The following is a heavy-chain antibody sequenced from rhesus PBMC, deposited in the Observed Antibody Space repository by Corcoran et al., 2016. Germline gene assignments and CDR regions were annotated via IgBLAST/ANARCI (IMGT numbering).Heavy chain of an antibody. CDR3: ARDYGSRFDY. V-gene: IGHV4-122*02. Sequence: QVQLQEAGPGLEKPSETLSLTCAVSGGPISSGYYYWSWIRQPPGKGLEWIGYITFSGSTSYNPSLKSRITISRDTSKHQFSLMLSSVTAADTAVYYCARDYGSRFDYWGQGVLVTVSS. D-gene: IGHD4-29*01. J-gene: IGHJ4*01. CDR2: ITFSGST. CDR1: GGPISSGYYY.